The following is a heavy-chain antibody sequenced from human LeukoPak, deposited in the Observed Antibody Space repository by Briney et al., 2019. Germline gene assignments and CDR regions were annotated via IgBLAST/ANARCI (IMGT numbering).Heavy chain of an antibody. Sequence: SVKVSCKASGGTFSSYAISWVRQAPGQGLEWMGGIIPIFGTANYAQKFQGRVTITADKSTSTAYMELSSLRSDDTAVYYCARDGRGSRSSWFDPWGQGTLVIVSS. CDR3: ARDGRGSRSSWFDP. D-gene: IGHD3-10*01. J-gene: IGHJ5*02. CDR1: GGTFSSYA. CDR2: IIPIFGTA. V-gene: IGHV1-69*06.